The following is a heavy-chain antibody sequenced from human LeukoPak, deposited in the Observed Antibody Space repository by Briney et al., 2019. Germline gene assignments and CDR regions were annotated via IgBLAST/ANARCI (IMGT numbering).Heavy chain of an antibody. CDR2: ITGIGVTT. Sequence: PGGSLRFSGAASEFTFSSYAMSWFRKPPGKGLKWVSIITGIGVTTYNPASVKGRFTSSKDNSNNTLFLQINSLRVDDTAVYYCAKGVRVFGVVPGDNWGQGSLVTVSS. J-gene: IGHJ4*02. CDR3: AKGVRVFGVVPGDN. V-gene: IGHV3-23*01. CDR1: EFTFSSYA. D-gene: IGHD3-3*01.